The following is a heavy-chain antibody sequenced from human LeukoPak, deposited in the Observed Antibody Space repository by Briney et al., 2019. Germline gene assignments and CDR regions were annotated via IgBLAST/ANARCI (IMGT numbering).Heavy chain of an antibody. Sequence: SETLSLTCAVYGGSFSGYYWSWIRQPPGKGLEWIGEINHSGSTNCNPSLKGRVTISVDTSNNQFSLRLNSVTAADTAVYYCAGGEYLGIYTNWFDPWGQGTLVTVSS. J-gene: IGHJ5*02. CDR3: AGGEYLGIYTNWFDP. CDR1: GGSFSGYY. CDR2: INHSGST. D-gene: IGHD2/OR15-2a*01. V-gene: IGHV4-34*01.